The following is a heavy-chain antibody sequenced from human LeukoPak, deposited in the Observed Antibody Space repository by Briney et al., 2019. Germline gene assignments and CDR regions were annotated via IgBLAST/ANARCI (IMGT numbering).Heavy chain of an antibody. Sequence: SETLSLTCAVYGGSFSGYYWSWIRQPPGKGLEWIGEINHSGSTNYNPSLKSRVTISVDTSKNQFSLKLSSVTAADTAVYYCARATGYCSGGSCYSGDYWGQGTLVTVSS. V-gene: IGHV4-34*01. D-gene: IGHD2-15*01. CDR2: INHSGST. CDR1: GGSFSGYY. J-gene: IGHJ4*02. CDR3: ARATGYCSGGSCYSGDY.